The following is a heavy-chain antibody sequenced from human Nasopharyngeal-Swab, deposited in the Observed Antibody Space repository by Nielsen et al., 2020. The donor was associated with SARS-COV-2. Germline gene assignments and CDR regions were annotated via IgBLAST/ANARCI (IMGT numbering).Heavy chain of an antibody. CDR3: ARSGDTAMVLGAFDI. J-gene: IGHJ3*02. CDR1: GGTFSSYA. Sequence: SSVKVSCKASGGTFSSYAISWVRQAPAQGLEWMGGIFPIFGTANYAQKFQGRVPITADESTSTAYMELSSLSSEDTAVYYCARSGDTAMVLGAFDIWGQGTMVTVSS. D-gene: IGHD5-18*01. V-gene: IGHV1-69*13. CDR2: IFPIFGTA.